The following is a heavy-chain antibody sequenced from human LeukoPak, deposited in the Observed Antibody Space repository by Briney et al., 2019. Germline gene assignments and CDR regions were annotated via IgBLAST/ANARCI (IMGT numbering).Heavy chain of an antibody. V-gene: IGHV3-7*01. CDR2: IEQDGSEK. Sequence: GGSLRLSCAASGFTLSGYWMSWVRQAPGKGLEWVANIEQDGSEKYYVDSVKGRFTISRDNAKNSLYLQMNSLTAEDTAVYYCARALAAGFDYWGQGTLVTVSS. J-gene: IGHJ4*02. CDR3: ARALAAGFDY. CDR1: GFTLSGYW.